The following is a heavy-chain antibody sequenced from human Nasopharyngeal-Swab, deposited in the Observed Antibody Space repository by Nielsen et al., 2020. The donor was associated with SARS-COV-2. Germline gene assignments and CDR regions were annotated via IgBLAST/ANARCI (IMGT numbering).Heavy chain of an antibody. CDR3: AKVFDSAWATGAFDI. J-gene: IGHJ3*02. Sequence: SCAASGFTFSSYVMHWVRQAPGKGLEWVAVISYDGSNKYYADSVKGRFTISRDNSKTTLYLQMNSLRAEDTAVYYCAKVFDSAWATGAFDIWGQGTMVTVSS. V-gene: IGHV3-30*18. D-gene: IGHD1-26*01. CDR1: GFTFSSYV. CDR2: ISYDGSNK.